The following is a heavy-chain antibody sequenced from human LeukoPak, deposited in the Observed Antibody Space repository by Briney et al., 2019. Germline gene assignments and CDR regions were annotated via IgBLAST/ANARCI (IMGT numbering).Heavy chain of an antibody. Sequence: GGSLRLSCAASGFTFSNAWMSWVRQAPGKGLEWVGRIKSKTDGGTTEYAAPVKGKFTISRDKYKNTLYLQRSSVTIEDTAVYYCVKEAGGVRGVVGFGDAFDFWGQGALVTVSS. J-gene: IGHJ3*01. CDR3: VKEAGGVRGVVGFGDAFDF. CDR1: GFTFSNAW. D-gene: IGHD3-10*01. V-gene: IGHV3-15*05. CDR2: IKSKTDGGTT.